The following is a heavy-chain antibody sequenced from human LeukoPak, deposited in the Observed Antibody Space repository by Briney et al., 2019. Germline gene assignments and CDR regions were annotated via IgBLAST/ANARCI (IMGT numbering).Heavy chain of an antibody. CDR2: IRYDGSNK. V-gene: IGHV3-33*01. CDR3: AREQYGDYSNSFDP. CDR1: GFTLSSYG. J-gene: IGHJ5*02. Sequence: GRSLRLSCAASGFTLSSYGMHWDRPAPGKGLEWVAVIRYDGSNKYYANSVKGRFTLSRDNSKNTLYLQMNSLRAEDTAVYYCAREQYGDYSNSFDPWGQGTLVTVSS. D-gene: IGHD4-17*01.